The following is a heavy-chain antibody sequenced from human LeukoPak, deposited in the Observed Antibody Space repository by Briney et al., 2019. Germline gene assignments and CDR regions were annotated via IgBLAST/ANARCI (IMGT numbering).Heavy chain of an antibody. CDR3: ARGVGSPDIVVVPAADMRLGNFDY. V-gene: IGHV1-46*01. Sequence: ASVKVSCKASGYTFTSYYMHWVRQAPRQGLEWTGTINPSGGSTRYAQKFQGRVTMTRDTSTSTVYMELSSLRSEDTAVYYCARGVGSPDIVVVPAADMRLGNFDYWGQGTLVTVSS. CDR2: INPSGGST. J-gene: IGHJ4*02. CDR1: GYTFTSYY. D-gene: IGHD2-2*01.